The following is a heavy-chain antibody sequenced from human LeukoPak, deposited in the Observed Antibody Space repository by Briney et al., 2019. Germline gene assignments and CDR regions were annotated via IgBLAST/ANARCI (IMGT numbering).Heavy chain of an antibody. J-gene: IGHJ5*02. D-gene: IGHD2-2*01. CDR2: ISAYNGNT. CDR3: ARATVGPAATGNWFDP. Sequence: ASVKVSCKASGYTFTSYGISWVRQAPGQGLEWMGWISAYNGNTNYAQKLQGRVTMTTDTSTSTAYMELRSLRSDDTAVYYCARATVGPAATGNWFDPWGQGTLVTVSS. V-gene: IGHV1-18*04. CDR1: GYTFTSYG.